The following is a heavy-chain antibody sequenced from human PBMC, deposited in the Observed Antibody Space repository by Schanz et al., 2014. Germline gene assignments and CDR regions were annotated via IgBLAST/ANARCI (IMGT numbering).Heavy chain of an antibody. CDR1: GFTFSDYS. CDR2: IGNGGVTI. D-gene: IGHD1-1*01. J-gene: IGHJ5*02. CDR3: ARGRVLES. Sequence: EVQLVESGGGLVQPGGSLRLSCAASGFTFSDYSMNWVRQAPGKGPEWVSYIGNGGVTIYYADSVKGRFTISRDNSKNSLFLQMNSLRPEDTAVYYCARGRVLESWGQGTLVTVAS. V-gene: IGHV3-48*04.